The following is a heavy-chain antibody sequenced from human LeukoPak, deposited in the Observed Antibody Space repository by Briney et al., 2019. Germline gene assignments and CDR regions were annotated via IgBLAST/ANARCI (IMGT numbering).Heavy chain of an antibody. CDR1: GGSFSGYY. CDR3: ARSLYYYGSDSFDI. D-gene: IGHD3-10*01. J-gene: IGHJ3*02. CDR2: INHSRST. Sequence: PSETLSLTCAVYGGSFSGYYWSWIRQPPGKGLEWIGEINHSRSTNYNPSLKSRVTISVDTSKNQFSLKLSSVTAADTAVYYCARSLYYYGSDSFDIWGQGTMVSVSS. V-gene: IGHV4-34*01.